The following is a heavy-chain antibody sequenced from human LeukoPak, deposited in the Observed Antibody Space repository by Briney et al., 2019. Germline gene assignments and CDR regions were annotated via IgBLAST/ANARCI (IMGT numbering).Heavy chain of an antibody. CDR1: GFNFSSYG. CDR3: ARATGIAARPPTYYYYYGMDV. J-gene: IGHJ6*02. Sequence: GGSLRLSCAASGFNFSSYGMNWVRQAPGKGLEWVSCISSSGSTIYYADSVKGRSTISRDNAKNSLYLQMNSLRAEGTAVYYCARATGIAARPPTYYYYYGMDVWGQGTTVTVSS. D-gene: IGHD6-6*01. CDR2: ISSSGSTI. V-gene: IGHV3-48*03.